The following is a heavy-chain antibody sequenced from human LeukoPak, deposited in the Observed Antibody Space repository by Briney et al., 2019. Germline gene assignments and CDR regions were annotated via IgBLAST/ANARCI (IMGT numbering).Heavy chain of an antibody. Sequence: GSLRLSCAASGFTVSSNYMSWVRQVPGKGLEWVSVIYSGGSTYYADSVKGRFTISRDNAKTSLYLQMNSLRAEDTAVYYCARDLSATGSFDYWGQGTLVTVSS. CDR2: IYSGGST. V-gene: IGHV3-53*01. CDR1: GFTVSSNY. J-gene: IGHJ4*02. CDR3: ARDLSATGSFDY. D-gene: IGHD2-15*01.